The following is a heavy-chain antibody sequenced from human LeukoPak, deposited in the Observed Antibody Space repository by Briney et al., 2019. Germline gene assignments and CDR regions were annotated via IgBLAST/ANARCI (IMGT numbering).Heavy chain of an antibody. CDR3: ARADYNTQMGAFDI. CDR2: ISSSSSYI. Sequence: PGGSLRLSCAASGFTFSSYSMNWVRQAPGKGLEWVSSISSSSSYIYYADSVKGRFTISRDNAKNSLYLQMNSLRAEDTAVYYCARADYNTQMGAFDIWGQGTMVTVSS. V-gene: IGHV3-21*01. J-gene: IGHJ3*02. D-gene: IGHD4-11*01. CDR1: GFTFSSYS.